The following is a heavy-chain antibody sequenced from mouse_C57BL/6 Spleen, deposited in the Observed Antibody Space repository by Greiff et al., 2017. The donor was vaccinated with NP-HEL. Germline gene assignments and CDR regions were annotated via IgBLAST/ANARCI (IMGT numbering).Heavy chain of an antibody. CDR2: IDPSDSET. V-gene: IGHV1-52*01. Sequence: QVQLQQPGAELVRPGSSVKLSCKASGYTFTSYWMHWVKQRPIQGLEWIGNIDPSDSETHYNQKFKDKATLTVDKSSSTAYMQLSSLTSEDSAVYYCARKDGYDGVYFDYWGQGTTLTVSS. D-gene: IGHD2-2*01. CDR1: GYTFTSYW. J-gene: IGHJ2*01. CDR3: ARKDGYDGVYFDY.